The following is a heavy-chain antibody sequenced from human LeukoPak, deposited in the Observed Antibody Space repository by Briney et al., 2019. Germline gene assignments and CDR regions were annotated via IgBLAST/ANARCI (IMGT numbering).Heavy chain of an antibody. Sequence: PGGSLRLSCAASGFTFSRYWMHWVRQAPGKGLVWVSRINRDGSSTSYADFVKGRFTISRDNAKNTLYVQMNSLRAEDTAVYYCARDEGYDYSGKSGDLKYWGQGTLVTVSS. D-gene: IGHD4-23*01. V-gene: IGHV3-74*01. CDR3: ARDEGYDYSGKSGDLKY. CDR2: INRDGSST. CDR1: GFTFSRYW. J-gene: IGHJ4*02.